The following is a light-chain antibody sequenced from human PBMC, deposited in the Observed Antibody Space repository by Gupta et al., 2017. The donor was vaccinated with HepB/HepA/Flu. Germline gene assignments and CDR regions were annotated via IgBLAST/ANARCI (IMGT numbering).Light chain of an antibody. CDR3: SSSKSSSTPLV. J-gene: IGLJ3*02. Sequence: QSALTQPASVSGSPGQSITISCTGTSSDVGGYNYVSWYQQHPGKAPKLMIYDVSNRPSGVSNRFSCSKSGNTASLTITGLQAEDEADYYCSSSKSSSTPLVFGGGTKLTVL. CDR1: SSDVGGYNY. V-gene: IGLV2-14*01. CDR2: DVS.